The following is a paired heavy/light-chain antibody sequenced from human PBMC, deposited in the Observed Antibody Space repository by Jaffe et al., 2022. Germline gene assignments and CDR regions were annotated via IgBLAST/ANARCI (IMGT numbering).Light chain of an antibody. CDR2: TNN. Sequence: QSVLTQPPSVSAAPGQRVTISCTGNSSNIGAGYAVHWYQQLPGTAPKLLIYTNNNRPSGVPDRFFGSRSDTSASLVISGLQAEDEADYYCQSHDRSLTSVVFGGGTKLTVL. CDR1: SSNIGAGYA. CDR3: QSHDRSLTSVV. V-gene: IGLV1-40*01. J-gene: IGLJ3*02.
Heavy chain of an antibody. CDR3: AKTMSYAYAFDLDY. V-gene: IGHV1-46*01. Sequence: QVHLVQSGAEVTKPGASMKISCKTSGYTFTSHYLHWVRQAPGQGLEWMGLINPSGGSTSYAQKFQGRVTVTRDMSTSTVYLELTSLRSEDTAVYFCAKTMSYAYAFDLDYWGQGTLVTVSS. D-gene: IGHD3-16*01. J-gene: IGHJ4*02. CDR1: GYTFTSHY. CDR2: INPSGGST.